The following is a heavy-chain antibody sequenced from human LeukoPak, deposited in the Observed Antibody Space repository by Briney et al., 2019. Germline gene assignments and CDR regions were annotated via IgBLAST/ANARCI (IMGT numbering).Heavy chain of an antibody. Sequence: SETLSLTCTVSGGSISSYYWSWIRQPAGKGLEWIGRIYTSGSTNYNPSLKSRVTISVDTSKNQFSLKLSSVTAADTAVYYCARARPLWFGELLNYYYYYYMDVWGKGTTVTISS. V-gene: IGHV4-4*07. CDR2: IYTSGST. CDR3: ARARPLWFGELLNYYYYYYMDV. CDR1: GGSISSYY. J-gene: IGHJ6*03. D-gene: IGHD3-10*01.